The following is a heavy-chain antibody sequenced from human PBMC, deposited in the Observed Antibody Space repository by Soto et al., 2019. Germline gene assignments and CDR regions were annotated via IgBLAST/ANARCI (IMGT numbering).Heavy chain of an antibody. D-gene: IGHD4-17*01. Sequence: SETLSLTCTVSGGSISSGDYYWSWIRQPPGKGLEWIGYIYYSGSTYYNPSLKSRVTISVDTSKNQFSLKLSSVTAADTAVYYCASVYYGERASRSAFDIWGQGTMVTVSS. CDR3: ASVYYGERASRSAFDI. CDR2: IYYSGST. J-gene: IGHJ3*02. CDR1: GGSISSGDYY. V-gene: IGHV4-30-4*01.